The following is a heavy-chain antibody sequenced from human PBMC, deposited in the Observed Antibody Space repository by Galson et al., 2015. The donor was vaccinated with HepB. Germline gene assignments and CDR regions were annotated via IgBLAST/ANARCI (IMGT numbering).Heavy chain of an antibody. D-gene: IGHD2-15*01. CDR3: ARHIGYCSGGSCYDVWFDP. Sequence: QSGAEVKKPGESLRISCKGSGYSFTSYWISWVRQMPGKGLVWMGRIDPSDSYTNYSPSFQGHVTISADKSISTAYLQWSSLKASDTAMYYCARHIGYCSGGSCYDVWFDPWGQGTLVTVSS. CDR2: IDPSDSYT. J-gene: IGHJ5*02. V-gene: IGHV5-10-1*01. CDR1: GYSFTSYW.